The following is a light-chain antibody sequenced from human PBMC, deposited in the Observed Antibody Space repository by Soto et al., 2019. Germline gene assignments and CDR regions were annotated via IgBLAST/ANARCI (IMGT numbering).Light chain of an antibody. J-gene: IGKJ5*01. CDR2: GAS. CDR1: QSVYSSY. Sequence: EIVLTQSPATLSLSPGERATLSWRASQSVYSSYLAWYQQKKGQPPRILIYGASSRATGIPDRFSGRRSGTDCTLTISRLEPEDFEVYYCQRYGSSPITFGQGTRLEIK. V-gene: IGKV3-20*01. CDR3: QRYGSSPIT.